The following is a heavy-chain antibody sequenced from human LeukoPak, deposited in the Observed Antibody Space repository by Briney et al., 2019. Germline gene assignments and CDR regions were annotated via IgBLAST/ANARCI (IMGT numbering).Heavy chain of an antibody. D-gene: IGHD6-13*01. CDR3: AREPIAAAGTGGDFDY. CDR2: TYYRSKWYN. J-gene: IGHJ4*02. CDR1: GDSVSSNSAA. Sequence: SQTLSPTCAISGDSVSSNSAAWNWIRQSPSRGLEWLGRTYYRSKWYNDYAVSVKSRITINQDTSKNQFSLQLNSVTPEDTAVYYCAREPIAAAGTGGDFDYWGQGTLVTVSS. V-gene: IGHV6-1*01.